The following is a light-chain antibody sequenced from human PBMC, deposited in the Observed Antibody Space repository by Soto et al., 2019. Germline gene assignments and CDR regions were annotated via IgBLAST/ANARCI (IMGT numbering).Light chain of an antibody. V-gene: IGKV3-15*01. CDR2: GAS. J-gene: IGKJ1*01. Sequence: EIVMTQSPATLSVSPGERATLSCRAGQSVSSNLAWYQQKPGQAPRLLIYGASTRATGIPARFSGSGSGTEFTLTISSLQSEDFAVYYCQQYNNWPSGTFGQGTKVEIK. CDR1: QSVSSN. CDR3: QQYNNWPSGT.